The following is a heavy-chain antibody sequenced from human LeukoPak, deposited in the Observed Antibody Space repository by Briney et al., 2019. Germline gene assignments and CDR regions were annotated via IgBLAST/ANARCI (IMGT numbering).Heavy chain of an antibody. J-gene: IGHJ4*02. CDR2: IYHSGST. D-gene: IGHD1-26*01. CDR1: GYSISSGYY. CDR3: ARGLGATFDY. V-gene: IGHV4-38-2*02. Sequence: SETLSLTCTVSGYSISSGYYWGWIRPPPGKGLEWIGSIYHSGSTYYNPSLKSRVTISVDTSKNQFSLKLSSVTAADTAVYYCARGLGATFDYWGQGTLVTVSS.